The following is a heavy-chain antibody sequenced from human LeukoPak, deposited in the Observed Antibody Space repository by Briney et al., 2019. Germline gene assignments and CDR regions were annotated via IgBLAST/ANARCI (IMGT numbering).Heavy chain of an antibody. Sequence: GGSLRLSCAASGFTFDDYAMHWVRQAPGKGLEWVSLISGDGAGTYYADSVRGRFTISRDNSKDSLYLQMNSLRTEDTALCYCAKDRSPQVVRYYYYGMDVWGQGTTVTVSS. CDR1: GFTFDDYA. CDR3: AKDRSPQVVRYYYYGMDV. J-gene: IGHJ6*02. V-gene: IGHV3-43*02. CDR2: ISGDGAGT. D-gene: IGHD2-15*01.